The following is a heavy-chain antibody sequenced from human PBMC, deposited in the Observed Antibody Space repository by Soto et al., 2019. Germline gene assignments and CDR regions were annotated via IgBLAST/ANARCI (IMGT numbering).Heavy chain of an antibody. Sequence: EVQLVQSGGGLVQPGGSLRLSCEASGFTFSHYWMSWVRQAPGQGLEWVAFIDQGGLETHYADSVKGRLTLSRDNAKNTVLLEMRSLRAEDTAMYYCARTSLIRYFDNWCQGTPVTVSS. J-gene: IGHJ4*02. CDR1: GFTFSHYW. D-gene: IGHD2-2*01. CDR3: ARTSLIRYFDN. V-gene: IGHV3-7*03. CDR2: IDQGGLET.